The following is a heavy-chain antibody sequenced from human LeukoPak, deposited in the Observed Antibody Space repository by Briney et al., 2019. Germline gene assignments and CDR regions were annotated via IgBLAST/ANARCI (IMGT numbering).Heavy chain of an antibody. J-gene: IGHJ4*02. CDR2: IGGSGGGT. V-gene: IGHV3-23*01. Sequence: PGGSLRLSCAVSGITLSNYGMSWVRRAPGKGLEWVAGIGGSGGGTNYADSVKGRFIISRDNAKNTLYLQMSSLRVEDTAVYFCAKRGVVIRVILVGFHKEAYYFDSWGQGALVTVSS. D-gene: IGHD3-22*01. CDR1: GITLSNYG. CDR3: AKRGVVIRVILVGFHKEAYYFDS.